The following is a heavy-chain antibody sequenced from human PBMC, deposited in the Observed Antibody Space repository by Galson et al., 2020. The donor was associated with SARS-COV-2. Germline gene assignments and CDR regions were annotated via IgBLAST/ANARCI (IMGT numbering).Heavy chain of an antibody. Sequence: SETLSLTCTVSGGSISSGGYYWRWIRQYPGKGLEWIGHTYYSGSTYYNPSLKSRVTISLDTSKNQFSLNLSSVTAADTAVYYCARDGGYGVGTYHLPDWGQGTLVTVSS. D-gene: IGHD3-10*01. CDR3: ARDGGYGVGTYHLPD. CDR2: TYYSGST. V-gene: IGHV4-31*03. CDR1: GGSISSGGYY. J-gene: IGHJ4*02.